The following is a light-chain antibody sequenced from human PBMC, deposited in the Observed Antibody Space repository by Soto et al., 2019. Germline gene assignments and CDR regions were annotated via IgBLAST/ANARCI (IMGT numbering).Light chain of an antibody. V-gene: IGKV1-17*01. CDR2: AAS. CDR1: QDISID. J-gene: IGKJ1*01. CDR3: LQHNSFPRT. Sequence: DIQMTQSPSSLSASVGDRVTITCRASQDISIDLGWFQQKSGKAPKRLIYAASTLQSGVPSRFSGSGSGTEFTLTISILQPEDFATYYCLQHNSFPRTFGQATKVDIK.